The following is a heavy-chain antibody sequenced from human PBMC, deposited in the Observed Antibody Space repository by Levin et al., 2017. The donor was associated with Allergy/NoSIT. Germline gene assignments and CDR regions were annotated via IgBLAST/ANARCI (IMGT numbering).Heavy chain of an antibody. CDR2: ISGSGGAT. CDR1: GFTFNTYG. V-gene: IGHV3-23*01. Sequence: GGSLRLSCAASGFTFNTYGMSWVRQAPGKGLEWVSGISGSGGATYYADSVQGRFTISRDNSKNTLYLQMNSLRVEDTAIYYCANGFSPDYWGQGTLVSVSS. J-gene: IGHJ4*02. D-gene: IGHD3-3*01. CDR3: ANGFSPDY.